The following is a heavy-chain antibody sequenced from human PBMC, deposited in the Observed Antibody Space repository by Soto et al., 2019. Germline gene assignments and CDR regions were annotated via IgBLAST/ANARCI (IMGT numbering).Heavy chain of an antibody. D-gene: IGHD6-19*01. CDR3: AKAIAVAPKEYYFDY. CDR2: ISGSGGST. V-gene: IGHV3-23*01. J-gene: IGHJ4*02. Sequence: GGSLRLSCAASGFTFSSYAMSWVRQAPGKGLEWVPAISGSGGSTYYADSVKGRLTISRDNSKNTLYLQMNSLRAEDTAVYYCAKAIAVAPKEYYFDYWGQGTLVTVSS. CDR1: GFTFSSYA.